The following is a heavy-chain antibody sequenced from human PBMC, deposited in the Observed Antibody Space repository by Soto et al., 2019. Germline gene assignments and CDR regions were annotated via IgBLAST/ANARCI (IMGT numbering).Heavy chain of an antibody. D-gene: IGHD4-4*01. CDR1: GYTFTSYG. CDR2: ISAYNGNT. J-gene: IGHJ6*02. V-gene: IGHV1-18*01. Sequence: PSVKVSCKASGYTFTSYGISWVRQAPGQGLEWMGWISAYNGNTNYAQKLQGRVTMTTDTSTSTAYMELRSLRSDDTAVYYCARTRKITYSNRGDYGMDVWGQGTTVTV. CDR3: ARTRKITYSNRGDYGMDV.